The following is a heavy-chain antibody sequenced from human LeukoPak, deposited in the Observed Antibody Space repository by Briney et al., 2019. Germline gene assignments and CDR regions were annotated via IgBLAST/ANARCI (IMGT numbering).Heavy chain of an antibody. Sequence: GRSLRLSCAASGFTFSSYGMHWVRQAPGKGLEWVAVISYDGSNKYYADSVKGRFTISRGNSKNTLYLQMNSLRAEDTAVYYCASIYDSSGYHNFDYWGQGTLVTVSS. CDR3: ASIYDSSGYHNFDY. CDR1: GFTFSSYG. V-gene: IGHV3-30*03. CDR2: ISYDGSNK. D-gene: IGHD3-22*01. J-gene: IGHJ4*02.